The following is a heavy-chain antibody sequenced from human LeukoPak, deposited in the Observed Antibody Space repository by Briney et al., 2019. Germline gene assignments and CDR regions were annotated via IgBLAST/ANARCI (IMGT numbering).Heavy chain of an antibody. J-gene: IGHJ5*02. D-gene: IGHD3-10*01. V-gene: IGHV4-4*07. CDR1: GGSIHSY. Sequence: SETLSLTCTVSGGSIHSYWSWIRQPAGKGLEWVGRISGSGTITYNPALQSRLTISIDTSKNQFSLKLMSVTAADTAVYYCARDSGTTGEVKFNPWGQGTLVTVSS. CDR3: ARDSGTTGEVKFNP. CDR2: ISGSGTI.